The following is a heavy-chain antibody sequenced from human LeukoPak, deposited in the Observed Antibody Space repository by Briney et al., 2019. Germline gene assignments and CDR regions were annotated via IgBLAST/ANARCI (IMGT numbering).Heavy chain of an antibody. J-gene: IGHJ4*02. CDR1: GYTFTSYD. CDR2: MNPNRGNT. Sequence: ASVTVSCKASGYTFTSYDINWVRQATGQGREWMGWMNPNRGNTGYAQKYQGRVTMTRNTSRSTAYMELSSLRSEDTAVYYCARGWYGEGAPTDYWGQGTLVTVSS. D-gene: IGHD6-13*01. CDR3: ARGWYGEGAPTDY. V-gene: IGHV1-8*01.